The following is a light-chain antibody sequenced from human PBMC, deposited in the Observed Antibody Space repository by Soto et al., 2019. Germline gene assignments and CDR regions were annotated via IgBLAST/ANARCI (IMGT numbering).Light chain of an antibody. CDR3: QQYGSSPRS. V-gene: IGKV3-20*01. J-gene: IGKJ1*01. CDR2: GAS. CDR1: QSVSSTY. Sequence: EIVLTQSPGTLSLSPGERATVSCRASQSVSSTYLAWYQHKLGQAPRLVIYGASSKASGIPDRFSGSGSGTDFTLTISRLEPEDFAVYYCQQYGSSPRSFGQGTKVEVK.